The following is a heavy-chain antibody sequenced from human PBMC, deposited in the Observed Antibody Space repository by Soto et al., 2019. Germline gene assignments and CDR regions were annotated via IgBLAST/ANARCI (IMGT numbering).Heavy chain of an antibody. CDR1: GFSLSTSGEG. Sequence: GSGPTLVNPTQPLTLTCTFSGFSLSTSGEGVGWIRQPPGKALEWLALIYWNDDKRYRPSLKSSLTITKATSKNQVVLTMTNMDPVDTATYYCAHSPNFIAVAGMFYWGQGTLVTVSS. CDR2: IYWNDDK. V-gene: IGHV2-5*01. J-gene: IGHJ4*02. D-gene: IGHD6-19*01. CDR3: AHSPNFIAVAGMFY.